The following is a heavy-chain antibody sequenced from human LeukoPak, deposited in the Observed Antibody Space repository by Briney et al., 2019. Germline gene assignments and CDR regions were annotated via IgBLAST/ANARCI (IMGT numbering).Heavy chain of an antibody. V-gene: IGHV3-23*01. J-gene: IGHJ4*02. CDR2: ISGSGGST. D-gene: IGHD6-13*01. CDR1: GLTFSDVW. CDR3: AKRMDSSSWSDY. Sequence: GGSLRLSCAVSGLTFSDVWMSWVRQAPGKGLEWVSAISGSGGSTYYADSVKGRFTISRDNSKNTLYLQMNSLRAEDTAVYYCAKRMDSSSWSDYWGQGTLVTVSS.